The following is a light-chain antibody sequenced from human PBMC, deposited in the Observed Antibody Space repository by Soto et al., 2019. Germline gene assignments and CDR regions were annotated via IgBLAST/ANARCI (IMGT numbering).Light chain of an antibody. CDR1: SSDVGGSNF. CDR2: DVA. Sequence: SALTQPASVSDAAGQSITISCTGTSSDVGGSNFVSWYQQHPGKPPKLIIYDVANRPSGVSNRFSGSKSGSTASLIISRLQTEDEADYYCVSYTPSTPSLFGTG. J-gene: IGLJ1*01. V-gene: IGLV2-14*03. CDR3: VSYTPSTPSL.